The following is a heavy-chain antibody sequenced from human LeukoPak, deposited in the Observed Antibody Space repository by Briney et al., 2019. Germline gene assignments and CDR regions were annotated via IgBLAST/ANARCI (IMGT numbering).Heavy chain of an antibody. Sequence: ASVKVSCKASGYTXTDYYLHWVRQAPGQGLEWVGIIYPSGGSASFTQKFQGRVTMTRDTSTSTFYMELSSLRSEDTAVYFCARERPSSYYFDYWGQGTLVTVSS. CDR1: GYTXTDYY. CDR2: IYPSGGSA. J-gene: IGHJ4*02. CDR3: ARERPSSYYFDY. V-gene: IGHV1-46*01.